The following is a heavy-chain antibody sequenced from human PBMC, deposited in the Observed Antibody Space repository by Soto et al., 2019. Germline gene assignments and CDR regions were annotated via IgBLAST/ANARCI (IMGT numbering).Heavy chain of an antibody. D-gene: IGHD4-4*01. CDR2: MNPNSGNT. CDR3: ARANSLTVTTDY. CDR1: GYTFTSYD. Sequence: ASVKVSCKASGYTFTSYDINWVRQATGQGLEWMGWMNPNSGNTGYAQKFQGRVTMTRNTSISPAYMELSSLRSEDTAVYYCARANSLTVTTDYWGQGTLVTVSS. V-gene: IGHV1-8*01. J-gene: IGHJ4*02.